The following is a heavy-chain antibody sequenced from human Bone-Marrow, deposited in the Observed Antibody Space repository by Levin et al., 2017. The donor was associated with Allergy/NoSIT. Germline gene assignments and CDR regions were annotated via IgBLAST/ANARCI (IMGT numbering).Heavy chain of an antibody. V-gene: IGHV3-15*01. D-gene: IGHD3-16*01. CDR2: IKAKADGGTT. Sequence: PGESLKISCVASGFTFTNAWMNWVRQTPGKGLEWVGRIKAKADGGTTDYDAAVKGRFTISRDDSKNTLYLQMNSLQTDDTAVYYCSTTYYWGQGTLVTVSS. J-gene: IGHJ4*02. CDR1: GFTFTNAW. CDR3: STTYY.